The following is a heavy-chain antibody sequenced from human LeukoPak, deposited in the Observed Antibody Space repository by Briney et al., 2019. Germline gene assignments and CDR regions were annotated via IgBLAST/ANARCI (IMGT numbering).Heavy chain of an antibody. CDR3: ATDYGDVFDS. V-gene: IGHV4-30-4*07. CDR1: GGSISSGGHS. D-gene: IGHD4-17*01. CDR2: IYYTGNT. Sequence: SETLSLTCTVSGGSISSGGHSWSWIRQPPGKRPEWIGYIYYTGNTYYNPSLSSRFSMSADMSKNQLSLKVSSVTAADTAVYYCATDYGDVFDSWGQGTLVTVSS. J-gene: IGHJ4*02.